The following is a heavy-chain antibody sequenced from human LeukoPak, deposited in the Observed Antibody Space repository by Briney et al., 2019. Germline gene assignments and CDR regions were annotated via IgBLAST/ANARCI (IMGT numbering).Heavy chain of an antibody. V-gene: IGHV1-24*01. J-gene: IGHJ2*01. D-gene: IGHD3-10*01. CDR3: ATGLLWFGESRYFDL. Sequence: ASVKVSCKVSGYTLTELSMHWVRQAPGKGLEWMGGFDPEDGETIYAQKFQGRVTMTEDTSTDTAYMELSSLRSEDTAVYYCATGLLWFGESRYFDLWGRGTLVTVSS. CDR1: GYTLTELS. CDR2: FDPEDGET.